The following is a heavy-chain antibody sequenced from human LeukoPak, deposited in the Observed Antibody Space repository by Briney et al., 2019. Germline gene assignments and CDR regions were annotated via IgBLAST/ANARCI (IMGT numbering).Heavy chain of an antibody. CDR3: AKDLGGFDY. CDR1: GFTFSSYA. Sequence: GGSLRLSCAASGFTFSSYAMHWVRQAPGKGLEWVAVISYDGSNKYYADSVKGRFTISRDNSKNTLYLQMNSLRAEDTAVYYCAKDLGGFDYWGQGTLVTVSS. CDR2: ISYDGSNK. V-gene: IGHV3-30-3*01. J-gene: IGHJ4*02.